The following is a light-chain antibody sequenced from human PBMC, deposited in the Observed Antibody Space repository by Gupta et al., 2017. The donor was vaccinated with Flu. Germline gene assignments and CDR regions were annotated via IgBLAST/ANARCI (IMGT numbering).Light chain of an antibody. CDR1: SGIHVATYR. CDR2: YNSDSDK. V-gene: IGLV5-39*01. J-gene: IGLJ3*02. CDR3: AIWYRSTVV. Sequence: QPVLTQPTSLSASPGASARFTCTLRSGIHVATYRIYWYQQRPGRLPRYLLRYNSDSDKQQGSGVPSRFSGSKDSSGNAGLLLISGLQSEDEADYYCAIWYRSTVVFGGGTKLTVL.